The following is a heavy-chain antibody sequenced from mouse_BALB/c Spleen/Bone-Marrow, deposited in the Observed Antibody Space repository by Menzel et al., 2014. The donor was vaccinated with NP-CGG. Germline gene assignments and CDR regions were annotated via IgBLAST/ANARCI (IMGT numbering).Heavy chain of an antibody. V-gene: IGHV1-69*02. CDR2: IYPSDSYT. Sequence: VQLQQSGAELVRPGASVKLSCKASGYTFTNYWINWVKQRPGQGLEWIGNIYPSDSYTNYNQKFKDKATLTVDKSSSTAYTQLSSPTSEDSAVYYCTRTYDGRTWFAYWGQGTLVTVSA. CDR1: GYTFTNYW. D-gene: IGHD2-3*01. J-gene: IGHJ3*01. CDR3: TRTYDGRTWFAY.